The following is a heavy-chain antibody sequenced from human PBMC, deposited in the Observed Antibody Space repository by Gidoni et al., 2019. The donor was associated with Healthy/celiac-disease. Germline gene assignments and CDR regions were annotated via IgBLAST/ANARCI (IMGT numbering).Heavy chain of an antibody. Sequence: QPSGSLRLSCAASGFTVSSNYMSWGRQAPGKGLEWVSVIYSGGSTYYADSVKGRFTISRDNSKNTLYLQMNSLRAEDTAVYYCARDQVLLWFGESLDYGMDVWGQGTTVTVSS. D-gene: IGHD3-10*01. CDR2: IYSGGST. CDR3: ARDQVLLWFGESLDYGMDV. V-gene: IGHV3-53*01. CDR1: GFTVSSNY. J-gene: IGHJ6*02.